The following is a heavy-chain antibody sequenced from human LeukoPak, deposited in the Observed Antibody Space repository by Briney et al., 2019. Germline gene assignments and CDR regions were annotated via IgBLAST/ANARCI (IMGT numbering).Heavy chain of an antibody. CDR1: GFTFSDYN. J-gene: IGHJ4*02. D-gene: IGHD3-22*01. V-gene: IGHV3-11*04. Sequence: PGGSLRLSCAASGFTFSDYNMRWIRQAPGKGLEWVSSISRSGSTKYYADSVKGRFTISRDNAKNSLFLQMNSLRAEDTAVYYCARDTYYYDSSGYYLMGGFDYWGQGTLVTVSS. CDR3: ARDTYYYDSSGYYLMGGFDY. CDR2: ISRSGSTK.